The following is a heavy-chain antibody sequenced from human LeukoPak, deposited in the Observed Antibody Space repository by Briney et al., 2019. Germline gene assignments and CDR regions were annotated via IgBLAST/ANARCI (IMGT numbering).Heavy chain of an antibody. CDR1: GGSFGGYY. J-gene: IGHJ3*02. V-gene: IGHV4-59*01. CDR2: IYYSGSA. CDR3: ARATKRQLLGAFDI. D-gene: IGHD1-1*01. Sequence: SETLSLTCAVYGGSFGGYYWSWIRQPPGKGLEWIGYIYYSGSANYNPSLKSRVTISVDTSKNQFSLKLSSVTAADTAVYYCARATKRQLLGAFDIWGQGTMVTVSS.